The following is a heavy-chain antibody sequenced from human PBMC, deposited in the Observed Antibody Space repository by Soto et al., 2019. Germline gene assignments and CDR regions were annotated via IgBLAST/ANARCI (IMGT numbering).Heavy chain of an antibody. D-gene: IGHD6-13*01. CDR3: ARDQTGITTAGGGRIDY. V-gene: IGHV3-30-3*01. CDR2: MSYDGSNK. J-gene: IGHJ4*02. CDR1: GFTFSIYA. Sequence: QVQLVESGGGVVQPGRSLRLSCAASGFTFSIYAMHWVRQTPGTGLECVAIMSYDGSNKYYADSVKGRFTISRDNSKNTLYLQMNGLRAEDTAVYYCARDQTGITTAGGGRIDYWGQGTLVTVSS.